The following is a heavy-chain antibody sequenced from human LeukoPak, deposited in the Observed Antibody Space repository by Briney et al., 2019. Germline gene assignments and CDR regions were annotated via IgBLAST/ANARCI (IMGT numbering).Heavy chain of an antibody. CDR1: GFTFSSYS. CDR3: ARDSAVEMATIFNY. V-gene: IGHV3-21*01. D-gene: IGHD5-24*01. CDR2: TSSSSSYI. Sequence: KSGGSLRLSCAASGFTFSSYSMNWVRQAPGKGLEWVSSTSSSSSYIYYAGSVKGRFTISRDNAKNSLYLQMNSLRAEDTAVYYCARDSAVEMATIFNYWGQGTLVTVSS. J-gene: IGHJ4*02.